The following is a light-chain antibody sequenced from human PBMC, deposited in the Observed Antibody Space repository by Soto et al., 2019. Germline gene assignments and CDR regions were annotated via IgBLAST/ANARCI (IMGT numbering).Light chain of an antibody. CDR2: GAS. CDR3: HEYSRSPVTFSPLT. CDR1: QNIGDTY. Sequence: EIVLTQTPATLSLSPGERAPLSCRASQNIGDTYLAWYQQQPGQAPRLLSYGASARGTGIPDRFSAGGSGTDFTLTSSRLGPYDFEVYYCHEYSRSPVTFSPLTFGGGSKVEI. J-gene: IGKJ4*01. V-gene: IGKV3-20*01.